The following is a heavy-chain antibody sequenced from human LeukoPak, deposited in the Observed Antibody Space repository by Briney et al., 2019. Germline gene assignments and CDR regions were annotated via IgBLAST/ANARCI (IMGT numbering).Heavy chain of an antibody. V-gene: IGHV1-3*01. CDR3: ARDLNWNQVDY. CDR2: INAANGRT. CDR1: GYTFTNYL. Sequence: ASVKVSCKASGYTFTNYLIYWVRQAPGQSLEWMGWINAANGRTKYLQKFQGRVTITRDTSASTVYMDLSSLTSEDTAVYYCARDLNWNQVDYWGQGTLVTVSS. J-gene: IGHJ4*02. D-gene: IGHD1-1*01.